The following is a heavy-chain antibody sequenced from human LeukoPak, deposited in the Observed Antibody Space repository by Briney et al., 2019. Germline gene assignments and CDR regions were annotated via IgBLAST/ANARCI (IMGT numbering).Heavy chain of an antibody. CDR3: AREYYYDSSGSRLGLFDY. V-gene: IGHV1-46*01. J-gene: IGHJ4*02. CDR1: GYTFTSYY. D-gene: IGHD3-22*01. CDR2: INPSGGST. Sequence: ASVKVSCKASGYTFTSYYMHWVRQAPGQGLEWMGIINPSGGSTSYAQKFQGRVTMTMDTSTSTVYMELSSLRSEDTAVYYCAREYYYDSSGSRLGLFDYWGQGTLVTVSS.